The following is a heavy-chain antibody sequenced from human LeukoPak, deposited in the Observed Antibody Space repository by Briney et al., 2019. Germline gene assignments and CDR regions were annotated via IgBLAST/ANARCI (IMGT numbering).Heavy chain of an antibody. D-gene: IGHD6-13*01. CDR1: GYSISSGYY. CDR3: ASHIAAAGKNYYYYYMDV. J-gene: IGHJ6*03. Sequence: PSETLSLTCTVSGYSISSGYYWGWIRQPPGKGLEWIGSIYHSGSTYYNPSLKSRVTISVDTSKNQFSLKLSSVTAADTAVYYCASHIAAAGKNYYYYYMDVWGKGTTVTISS. V-gene: IGHV4-38-2*02. CDR2: IYHSGST.